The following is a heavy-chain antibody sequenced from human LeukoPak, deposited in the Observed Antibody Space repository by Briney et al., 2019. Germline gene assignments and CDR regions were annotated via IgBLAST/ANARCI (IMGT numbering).Heavy chain of an antibody. D-gene: IGHD3-16*02. J-gene: IGHJ4*02. CDR2: ISGSGGST. CDR1: GFTFSSYA. CDR3: ARDFLYDYVWGSYRYQSIDY. Sequence: GGSLRLSCAASGFTFSSYAMSWVRQAPGKGLEWVSAISGSGGSTYYADSVKGRFTISRDNAKNSLYLQMNSLRAEDTAVYYCARDFLYDYVWGSYRYQSIDYWGQGTLVTVSS. V-gene: IGHV3-23*01.